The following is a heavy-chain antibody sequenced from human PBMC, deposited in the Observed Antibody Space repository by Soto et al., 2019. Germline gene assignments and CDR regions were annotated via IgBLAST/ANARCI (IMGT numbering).Heavy chain of an antibody. CDR2: IYTSASI. D-gene: IGHD6-19*01. Sequence: SETLSLTCSVSGADINTYSWTWIRQPAGKGLEWIGRIYTSASINYNPSLKGRVTLSVDTSTNQVSLRLASVTAADTAIYYCARDREAGYNFYYGMDVWGQGTTVTVS. CDR1: GADINTYS. J-gene: IGHJ6*02. V-gene: IGHV4-4*07. CDR3: ARDREAGYNFYYGMDV.